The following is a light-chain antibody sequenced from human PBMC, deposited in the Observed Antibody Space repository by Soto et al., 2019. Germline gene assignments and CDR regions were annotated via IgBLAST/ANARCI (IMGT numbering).Light chain of an antibody. CDR3: QQYNNLPST. Sequence: DIQMNQSPSSLSASLRDRVTITCQASQDISTYLHWYQQRPGKAPMLVIYDASNLAAGAPSRFSGGGSGTSFTLTISSLQPEDIGTYFCQQYNNLPSTFGQGTKLEIK. V-gene: IGKV1-33*01. CDR1: QDISTY. J-gene: IGKJ2*01. CDR2: DAS.